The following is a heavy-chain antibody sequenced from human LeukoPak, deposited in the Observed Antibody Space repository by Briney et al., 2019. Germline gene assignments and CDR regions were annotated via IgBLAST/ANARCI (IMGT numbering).Heavy chain of an antibody. CDR1: GFTFSSYS. J-gene: IGHJ4*02. D-gene: IGHD6-19*01. CDR3: ARVKAVAGTYFGY. Sequence: GGSLRLSCAASGFTFSSYSMNWVRQAPGKGLEWVSSISSSSSYIYYADSVKGRFTISRDNAKNSLYLQMNSLRAEDTAVYYCARVKAVAGTYFGYWGQGTLVTVSS. CDR2: ISSSSSYI. V-gene: IGHV3-21*01.